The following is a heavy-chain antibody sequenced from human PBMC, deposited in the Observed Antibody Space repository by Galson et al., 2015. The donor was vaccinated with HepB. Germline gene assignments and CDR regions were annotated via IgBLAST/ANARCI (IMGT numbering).Heavy chain of an antibody. D-gene: IGHD1-14*01. V-gene: IGHV3-23*01. CDR3: AKCESAGNRQYYYYYYMDV. J-gene: IGHJ6*03. Sequence: SLRLSCAASGFTFSSYAMSWVRQAPGKGLEWVSAISGSGGSTYYADSVKGRFTISRDNSKNTLYLQMNSLRAEDTAVYYCAKCESAGNRQYYYYYYMDVWGKGTTVTVSS. CDR2: ISGSGGST. CDR1: GFTFSSYA.